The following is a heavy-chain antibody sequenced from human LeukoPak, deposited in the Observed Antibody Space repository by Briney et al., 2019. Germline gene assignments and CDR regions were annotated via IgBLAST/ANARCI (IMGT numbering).Heavy chain of an antibody. CDR3: AKEISGSYDY. J-gene: IGHJ4*02. V-gene: IGHV3-23*01. D-gene: IGHD1-26*01. CDR2: ISGSGGST. Sequence: PGGTLRLSCAASGFTFSSYGMSWVRQAPGKGLEWVSAISGSGGSTYYADSVKGRFTISRDNSKNTLYLQMNSLRAEDTAVCYCAKEISGSYDYWGQGTLVTVSS. CDR1: GFTFSSYG.